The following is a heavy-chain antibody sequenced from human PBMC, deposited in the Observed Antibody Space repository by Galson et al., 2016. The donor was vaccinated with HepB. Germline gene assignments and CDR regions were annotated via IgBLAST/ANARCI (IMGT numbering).Heavy chain of an antibody. V-gene: IGHV3-23*01. CDR1: GFTFSTYA. D-gene: IGHD3-3*01. CDR3: AKDFHDFWSAYYPGYYSYYGMDV. CDR2: ISGSGGST. J-gene: IGHJ6*02. Sequence: SLRLSCAASGFTFSTYAMSWVRQAPGKGLEWVSAISGSGGSTHYADSVKGRFSISRDNSKTTLYLQMNSLRAEDTAVYYCAKDFHDFWSAYYPGYYSYYGMDVWGQGTTVTVSS.